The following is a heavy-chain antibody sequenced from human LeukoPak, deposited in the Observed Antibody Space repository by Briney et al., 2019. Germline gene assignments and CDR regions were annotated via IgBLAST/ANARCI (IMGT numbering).Heavy chain of an antibody. CDR3: ARHWVVVMDXXFDL. CDR1: GGSISSSSYY. J-gene: IGHJ2*01. CDR2: IYYSGST. Sequence: PSETLSLTCTVSGGSISSSSYYWGWIRQPPGKGLEWIGSIYYSGSTYYNPSLKSRVTISVDTSKNQFSLKLSSVTAADTAVYYCARHWVVVMDXXFDLWGRGXXVTXSS. D-gene: IGHD3-22*01. V-gene: IGHV4-39*01.